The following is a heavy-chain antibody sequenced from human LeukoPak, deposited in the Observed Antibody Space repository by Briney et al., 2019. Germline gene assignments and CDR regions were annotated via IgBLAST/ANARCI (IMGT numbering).Heavy chain of an antibody. CDR3: ARARDIVVVPAGWFDP. CDR2: IYHSGST. D-gene: IGHD2-2*01. J-gene: IGHJ5*02. V-gene: IGHV4-4*02. CDR1: GGSISSSNW. Sequence: RPSETLSLTCAVSGGSISSSNWWSWVRQPPGKGLEWIGEIYHSGSTNYNPSLKSRVTISVDKSKNQFSLKLSSVTAADTAVYYCARARDIVVVPAGWFDPWGQGTLVTVSS.